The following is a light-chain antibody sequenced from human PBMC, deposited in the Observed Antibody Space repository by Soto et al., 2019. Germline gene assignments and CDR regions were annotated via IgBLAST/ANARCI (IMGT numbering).Light chain of an antibody. Sequence: SVLPQPPSVTVAPGQRVTISCTGSSSNIGAGYEVHWYQQLPGTAPKLLIYGNSNRPSGVPDRFSGSKSGTSASLAITGLQAEDEADYYCQSYDSSLSALYVFGTGTKVTVL. CDR3: QSYDSSLSALYV. J-gene: IGLJ1*01. CDR2: GNS. CDR1: SSNIGAGYE. V-gene: IGLV1-40*01.